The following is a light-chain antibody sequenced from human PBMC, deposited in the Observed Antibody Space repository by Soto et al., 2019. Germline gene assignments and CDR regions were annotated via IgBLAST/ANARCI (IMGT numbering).Light chain of an antibody. Sequence: DIQMTQSPSSLSASVGDRVTITCRASQSINRYLNWYQLKPGKAPKFLIYDASSLQSGVPSRFSGSGSGTHFTLTISSLHPEDFATYSCQQTYSTLYTFGQGTKLEI. CDR1: QSINRY. J-gene: IGKJ2*01. V-gene: IGKV1-39*01. CDR3: QQTYSTLYT. CDR2: DAS.